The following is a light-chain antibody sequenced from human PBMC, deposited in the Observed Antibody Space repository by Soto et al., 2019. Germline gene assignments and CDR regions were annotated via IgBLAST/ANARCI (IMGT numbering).Light chain of an antibody. CDR3: QQSGSSFYT. CDR2: GAS. Sequence: EIVLTQSPGTLSLSPGERATLSCRASQSVSSAYLAWYQQIPGQAPRLLIYGASSRATGIPDRFSGSGSGTDFTLTISGLEPEAFAVYYCQQSGSSFYTFGQGTKPEIK. CDR1: QSVSSAY. J-gene: IGKJ2*01. V-gene: IGKV3-20*01.